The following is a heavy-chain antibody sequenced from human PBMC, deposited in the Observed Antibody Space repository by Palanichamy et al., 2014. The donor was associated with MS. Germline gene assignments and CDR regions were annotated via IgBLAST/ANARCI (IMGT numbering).Heavy chain of an antibody. CDR1: GGSISSSSYS. Sequence: QLQLQESGPGLVKPSETLSLTCTVSGGSISSSSYSWGWIRQPPGKGLEWIGTVYYSGNSYYNPSLKSRVTISVDTSKNQFSLKLSSVTAADTAVYYCARRGVVIDGAKYFDYWGQGTLVTVSS. CDR2: VYYSGNS. D-gene: IGHD3-22*01. CDR3: ARRGVVIDGAKYFDY. V-gene: IGHV4-39*01. J-gene: IGHJ4*02.